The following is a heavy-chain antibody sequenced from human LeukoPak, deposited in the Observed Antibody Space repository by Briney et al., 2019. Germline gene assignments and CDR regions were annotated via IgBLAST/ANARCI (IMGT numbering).Heavy chain of an antibody. V-gene: IGHV1-46*01. CDR2: INPSGGST. CDR1: GYTFTSYY. D-gene: IGHD6-19*01. Sequence: ASVTVSCKASGYTFTSYYMHWVRQAPGQGLEWMGIINPSGGSTSYAQKFQGRVTMTRDTSTSTVYMELSSLRSEDTAVYYCAREASGSSGPGAFDIWGQGTMVTVSS. J-gene: IGHJ3*02. CDR3: AREASGSSGPGAFDI.